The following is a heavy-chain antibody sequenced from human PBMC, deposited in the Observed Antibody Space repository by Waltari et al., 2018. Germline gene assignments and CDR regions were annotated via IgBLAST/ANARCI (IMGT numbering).Heavy chain of an antibody. CDR3: ARRPLSGSMYYFDY. V-gene: IGHV4-39*01. CDR2: IYYSGST. CDR1: VGSISSSSYY. D-gene: IGHD1-26*01. J-gene: IGHJ4*02. Sequence: QLQLQESGPGLVKPSETLSLTCTVSVGSISSSSYYWGWIRQPPGKGLEWIGSIYYSGSTYDNPALKSRVTISVDTSKNQFSLKLSSVTAADTAVYYCARRPLSGSMYYFDYWGQGTLVTVSS.